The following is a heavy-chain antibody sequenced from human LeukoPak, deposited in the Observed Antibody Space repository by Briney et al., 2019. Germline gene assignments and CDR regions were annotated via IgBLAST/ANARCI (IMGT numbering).Heavy chain of an antibody. D-gene: IGHD2-15*01. V-gene: IGHV3-30-3*02. CDR2: ISYDGSNK. Sequence: PGRSLRLSCAASGFAFNTYAMHWVRQAPGQGLEWVAVISYDGSNKYYADSVKGRFTISRDNSKNTLCLQMNSLRAEDTAVYYCARVAPPDYWGQGTLVTVSS. CDR1: GFAFNTYA. CDR3: ARVAPPDY. J-gene: IGHJ4*02.